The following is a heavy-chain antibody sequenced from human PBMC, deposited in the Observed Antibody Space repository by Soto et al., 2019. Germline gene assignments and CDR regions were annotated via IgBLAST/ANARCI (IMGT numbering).Heavy chain of an antibody. CDR2: ISSSTSTI. V-gene: IGHV3-48*01. CDR1: GFTFSSYS. J-gene: IGHJ4*02. CDR3: ARDPYSSSWYTTDY. Sequence: TGGSLRLSCAASGFTFSSYSMNWVRQAPGKGLEWVSYISSSTSTIYYADSVKGRFTISRDNAKNSLYLQMNSLRAEDTAVYYCARDPYSSSWYTTDYSGQGTQVTVST. D-gene: IGHD6-13*01.